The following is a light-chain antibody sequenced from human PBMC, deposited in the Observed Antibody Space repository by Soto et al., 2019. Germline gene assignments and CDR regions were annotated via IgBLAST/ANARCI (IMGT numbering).Light chain of an antibody. J-gene: IGKJ4*01. Sequence: EIVLTQSPGTLSLSPGERPTLSCRASQSVSSSYLAWYQQKPGQAPXLXXYGASSRATGIPDRFSGIGSGTDFTLPISRLEPEDFAVYYCQQYGSSLSLTFGGGTKVDNK. CDR3: QQYGSSLSLT. CDR2: GAS. CDR1: QSVSSSY. V-gene: IGKV3-20*01.